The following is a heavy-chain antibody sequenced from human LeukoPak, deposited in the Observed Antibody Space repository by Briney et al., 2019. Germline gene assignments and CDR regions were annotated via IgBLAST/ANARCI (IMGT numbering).Heavy chain of an antibody. D-gene: IGHD3-10*01. CDR1: GGSISSYY. CDR3: ARSRYYYGSGSYPFDY. J-gene: IGHJ4*02. CDR2: IHTSGST. Sequence: PSETLSLTCTVSGGSISSYYWSWIRQPAGKGLEWIGRIHTSGSTNYNPSLKSRVTMSVDTSKNQFSLKLSSVTAADTAVYYCARSRYYYGSGSYPFDYWGQGTLVTVSS. V-gene: IGHV4-4*07.